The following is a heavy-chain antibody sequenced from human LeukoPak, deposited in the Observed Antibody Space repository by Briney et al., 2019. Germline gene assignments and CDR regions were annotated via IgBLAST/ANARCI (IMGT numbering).Heavy chain of an antibody. CDR1: GGSFSGYY. V-gene: IGHV4-34*01. D-gene: IGHD3-10*01. J-gene: IGHJ4*02. CDR2: INHSGST. Sequence: SETLSLTCAVYGGSFSGYYWSWIRQPPGKGLEWIGEINHSGSTNYNPSLKSRVTISVDTSKNQFSLKLSSVTAADTAVYYCARDTTSGSYYSDYWGQGTLVTVSS. CDR3: ARDTTSGSYYSDY.